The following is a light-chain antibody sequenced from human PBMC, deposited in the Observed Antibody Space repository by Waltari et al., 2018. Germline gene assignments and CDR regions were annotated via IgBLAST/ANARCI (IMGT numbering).Light chain of an antibody. J-gene: IGKJ5*01. V-gene: IGKV1-9*01. CDR3: QQRHSYPIT. Sequence: DIQLTQSPSFLSASVGDRVTITCRSSQGISSLLAWYQQKAGKAPQLLIHTAATVQGGVPSRFSGRGSGTDFTLTISSLQPEDFATYYCQQRHSYPITFGQGTRLDIK. CDR2: TAA. CDR1: QGISSL.